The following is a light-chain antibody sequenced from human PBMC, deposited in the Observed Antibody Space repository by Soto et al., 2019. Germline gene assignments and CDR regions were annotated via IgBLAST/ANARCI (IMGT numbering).Light chain of an antibody. CDR2: DVS. Sequence: QSALTQPASVSGSPGQSITISCTGTSSDVGGYNYVSWYQQHPGKAPKLMIYDVSNRPSGVSYRFAGSKSGNPASLTISGLQAEDEADYYCSSYTSSSTDVFGTGTKVTVL. CDR1: SSDVGGYNY. CDR3: SSYTSSSTDV. V-gene: IGLV2-14*01. J-gene: IGLJ1*01.